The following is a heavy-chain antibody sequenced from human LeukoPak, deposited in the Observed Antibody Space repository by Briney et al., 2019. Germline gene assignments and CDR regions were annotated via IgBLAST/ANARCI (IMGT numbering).Heavy chain of an antibody. CDR2: ISYDGSNK. CDR3: ASASSSWRFDY. V-gene: IGHV3-30*03. CDR1: GFTFSSYG. D-gene: IGHD6-13*01. J-gene: IGHJ4*02. Sequence: PGGSLRLSCAASGFTFSSYGMHWVRQAPGKGLEWVAVISYDGSNKFYADSVKGRFTISRDNSKNTMYLQMNSLRAEDAAVYYCASASSSWRFDYWGQGTLVTVS.